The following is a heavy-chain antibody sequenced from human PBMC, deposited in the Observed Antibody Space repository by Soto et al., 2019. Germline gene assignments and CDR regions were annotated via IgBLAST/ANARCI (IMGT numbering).Heavy chain of an antibody. CDR3: AKSGYDGGPRGFLQE. CDR1: GFTFSSYG. J-gene: IGHJ1*01. Sequence: QVQLVESGGGVVQPGRSLRLSCAASGFTFSSYGMHWVRQAPGKGLEWVAVMSYDGSEKYYGDSVKGRVTISRDNAKNTMYLQMNSLRAEDTAVYYCAKSGYDGGPRGFLQEWGQGTVVTVSS. V-gene: IGHV3-30*18. D-gene: IGHD3-10*01. CDR2: MSYDGSEK.